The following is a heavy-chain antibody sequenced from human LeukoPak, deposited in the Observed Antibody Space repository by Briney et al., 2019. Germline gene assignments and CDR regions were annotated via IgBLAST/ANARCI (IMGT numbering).Heavy chain of an antibody. J-gene: IGHJ4*02. CDR3: AKTPTLFDYDSSGYYLYYFDY. Sequence: GGSLRLPCAASGFTFSSYAMSWVRQAPGKGLEWVSAISNFDGRTYYADSVKGRFSISRDTSKNTMYLQVNSLRAEDTAVYYCAKTPTLFDYDSSGYYLYYFDYWGQGTLVTVSS. D-gene: IGHD3-22*01. V-gene: IGHV3-23*01. CDR1: GFTFSSYA. CDR2: ISNFDGRT.